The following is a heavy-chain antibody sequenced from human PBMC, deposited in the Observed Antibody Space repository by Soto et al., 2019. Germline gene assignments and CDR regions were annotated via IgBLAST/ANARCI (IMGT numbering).Heavy chain of an antibody. CDR3: ARDPQWLDPPYYFDY. Sequence: GGSLRLSCAASGFTFSSYGMHWVRQAPGKGLEWVAVIWYDGSNKYYADSVNGRSTISIDNSKNTLYLQMNSLRAEDAAVYYCARDPQWLDPPYYFDYWGQGTLVTVSS. D-gene: IGHD6-19*01. V-gene: IGHV3-33*01. CDR2: IWYDGSNK. CDR1: GFTFSSYG. J-gene: IGHJ4*02.